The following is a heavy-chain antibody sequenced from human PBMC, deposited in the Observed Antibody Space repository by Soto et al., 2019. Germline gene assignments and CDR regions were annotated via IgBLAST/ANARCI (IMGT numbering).Heavy chain of an antibody. D-gene: IGHD6-6*01. V-gene: IGHV4-4*07. J-gene: IGHJ4*02. CDR1: GGSISSYY. Sequence: QVQLQESGPGLVKPSETLSLTCTVSGGSISSYYWSWIRQPAGKGLGWIGRIYTSGSTNYNPSLKSRVTMSVDTSKNQFSLKLSSVTAADTAVYYCASSSSALSSFDYWGQGTLVTVSS. CDR3: ASSSSALSSFDY. CDR2: IYTSGST.